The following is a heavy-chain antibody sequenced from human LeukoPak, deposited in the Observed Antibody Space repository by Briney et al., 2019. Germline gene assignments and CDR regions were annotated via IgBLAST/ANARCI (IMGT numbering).Heavy chain of an antibody. D-gene: IGHD3-10*01. CDR1: RGSISSSNYY. CDR2: IYYSGTT. Sequence: ASETLSLTCSVSRGSISSSNYYWGWIRQPPGKSLEWIGNIYYSGTTYYNPSLPSLNSRVTISVDTSKNQFSLKLSSVTAADTAVYYCARLRRHPRFPITMVRGVTDYPRYYYMDVWGKGTTVTISS. V-gene: IGHV4-39*07. CDR3: ARLRRHPRFPITMVRGVTDYPRYYYMDV. J-gene: IGHJ6*03.